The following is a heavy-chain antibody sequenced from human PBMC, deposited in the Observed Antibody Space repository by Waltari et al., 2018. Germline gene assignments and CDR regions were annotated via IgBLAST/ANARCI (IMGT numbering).Heavy chain of an antibody. D-gene: IGHD6-13*01. CDR3: ARAVSSTAYFYYYMDV. V-gene: IGHV4-59*01. CDR2: VYYTGTT. CDR1: GGSISTYY. Sequence: QVELQESGPGLVKASETLSLTCTVSGGSISTYYWSWIRQPPGKGLEYIGYVYYTGTTNYNPSLKNRVTISLDTSKNQFSLKVNSVTAADTAVYYCARAVSSTAYFYYYMDVWGTGTTVTVSS. J-gene: IGHJ6*03.